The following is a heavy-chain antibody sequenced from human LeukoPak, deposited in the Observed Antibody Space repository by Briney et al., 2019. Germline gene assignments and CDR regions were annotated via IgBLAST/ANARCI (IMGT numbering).Heavy chain of an antibody. J-gene: IGHJ5*02. CDR2: IRSKAYGGTT. D-gene: IGHD2-2*01. CDR1: GFTFSSYA. Sequence: GGSLRLSCAASGFTFSSYAMSWVRQAPGKGLEWVGFIRSKAYGGTTEYAASVKGRFTISRDDSKSIAYLQMNSLKTEDTAVYYCTRVFCSSTSCYWFDPWGQGTLVTVSS. CDR3: TRVFCSSTSCYWFDP. V-gene: IGHV3-49*04.